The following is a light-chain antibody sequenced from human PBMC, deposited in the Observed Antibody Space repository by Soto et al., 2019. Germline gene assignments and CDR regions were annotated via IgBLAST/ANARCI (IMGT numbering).Light chain of an antibody. CDR1: SSNIGAGYD. CDR2: GNS. CDR3: QSYDSSLSGVV. Sequence: QLVLTQPPSVSGAPGQRVTISCTGSSSNIGAGYDVHWYQQLPGTAPKLLIYGNSNRPSGVPDRFSGSKSGTSGSLAITGLQGEDEADYYCQSYDSSLSGVVFGGGTKLTVL. V-gene: IGLV1-40*01. J-gene: IGLJ2*01.